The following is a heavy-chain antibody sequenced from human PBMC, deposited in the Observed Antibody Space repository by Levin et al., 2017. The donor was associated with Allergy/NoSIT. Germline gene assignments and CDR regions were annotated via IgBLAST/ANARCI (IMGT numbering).Heavy chain of an antibody. V-gene: IGHV3-23*01. CDR2: ITGGGDST. Sequence: PGGSLRLSCAASGITFITYAMNWVRQAPGKGLEWVSGITGGGDSTYYAASVKGRFTISRDNSKNTLYLQMNSLRAEDTAIYYCASRILNSGWFTDCWGQGTLVTVSS. CDR1: GITFITYA. D-gene: IGHD6-19*01. J-gene: IGHJ4*02. CDR3: ASRILNSGWFTDC.